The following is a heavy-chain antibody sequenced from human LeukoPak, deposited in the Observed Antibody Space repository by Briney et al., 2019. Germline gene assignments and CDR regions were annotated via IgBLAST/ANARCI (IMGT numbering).Heavy chain of an antibody. CDR3: ARVAAVAGTVIDS. V-gene: IGHV3-66*01. Sequence: GGSLRLSCAASGFTFSSYWMSWVRQAPGKGLEWVSVIYSCGSTYYADSVKGRFTISRDNSKNTLYLQMNSLRAEGTAVYYCARVAAVAGTVIDSWGQGTLVTVSS. J-gene: IGHJ4*02. CDR2: IYSCGST. CDR1: GFTFSSYW. D-gene: IGHD6-19*01.